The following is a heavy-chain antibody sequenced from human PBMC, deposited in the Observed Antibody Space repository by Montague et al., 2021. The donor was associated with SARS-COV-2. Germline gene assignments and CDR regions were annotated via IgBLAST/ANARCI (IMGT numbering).Heavy chain of an antibody. CDR3: AREPRVGQLLSIYYYGMDV. J-gene: IGHJ6*02. Sequence: TLSLTCTVSGASISSGGYYWSWIRQHPGKGLEWIGYIYYSGSTYYNPCLKSRVTISVDTSKNQFSLKLSSVTAADTAVYYCAREPRVGQLLSIYYYGMDVWGQGTTVTVSS. D-gene: IGHD2-2*01. CDR2: IYYSGST. V-gene: IGHV4-31*03. CDR1: GASISSGGYY.